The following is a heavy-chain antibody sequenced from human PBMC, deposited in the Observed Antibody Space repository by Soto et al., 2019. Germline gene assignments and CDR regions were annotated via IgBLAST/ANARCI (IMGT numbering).Heavy chain of an antibody. CDR1: GDSVSSVGFH. V-gene: IGHV4-30-4*01. CDR3: ARDKVGLDTISYFDY. CDR2: IYNGGST. Sequence: SETLSLTCTVSGDSVSSVGFHWAWLRRPPGKGLEWIGYIYNGGSTYYRPSLESRMHMSLGATRNHYSLRLTSVTAADTAVYFCARDKVGLDTISYFDYWGQGKLVTVSS. J-gene: IGHJ4*02. D-gene: IGHD3-3*01.